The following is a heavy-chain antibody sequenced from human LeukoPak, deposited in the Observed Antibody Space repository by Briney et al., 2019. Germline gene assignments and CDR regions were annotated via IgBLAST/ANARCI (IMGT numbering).Heavy chain of an antibody. V-gene: IGHV3-53*01. J-gene: IGHJ4*02. CDR3: ASWPGGWYGGDS. Sequence: GGSLRLSCAATGLTVSSNFMSWVRQAPGKGLEWVSVIYGGGSTYYADSVKGRFTISRDTPKNTLYLQMNSLRVEDTAVYYCASWPGGWYGGDSWGQGTLVTVSS. CDR1: GLTVSSNF. CDR2: IYGGGST. D-gene: IGHD6-19*01.